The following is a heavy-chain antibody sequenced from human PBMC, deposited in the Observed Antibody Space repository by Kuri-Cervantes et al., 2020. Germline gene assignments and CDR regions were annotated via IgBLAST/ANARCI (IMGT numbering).Heavy chain of an antibody. J-gene: IGHJ4*02. CDR3: AKAPLGSCTGARCYSFDY. Sequence: GESLKISCTASEFTLSSFAMHWVRRAPGKGLEWVANINQDGNTKQYVASVRGRFTISRDNARNSLYLQMNSLRAEDTAIYYCAKAPLGSCTGARCYSFDYWGRGTLVTDSS. V-gene: IGHV3-7*03. D-gene: IGHD2-2*02. CDR2: INQDGNTK. CDR1: EFTLSSFA.